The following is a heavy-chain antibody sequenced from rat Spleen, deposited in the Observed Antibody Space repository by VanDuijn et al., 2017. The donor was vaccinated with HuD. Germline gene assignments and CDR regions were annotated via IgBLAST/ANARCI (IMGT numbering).Heavy chain of an antibody. Sequence: EVQLVESDGGLVQPGRSLKLSCAASGFTFSDYYMAWVRQAPTKGLEWVATISYDGSSTYYRDSMKGRFTISRDNARSTLYLQMDSLRSEDTATYYCARPSYGYPFAYWGQGTLVTVSS. V-gene: IGHV5-7*01. D-gene: IGHD1-7*01. CDR3: ARPSYGYPFAY. J-gene: IGHJ3*01. CDR2: ISYDGSST. CDR1: GFTFSDYY.